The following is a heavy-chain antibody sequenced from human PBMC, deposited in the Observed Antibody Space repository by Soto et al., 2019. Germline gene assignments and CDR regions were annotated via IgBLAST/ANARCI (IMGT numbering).Heavy chain of an antibody. Sequence: ASVKVCCKASGYTFTSYYMHWVRQAPGQGLEWMGIINPSGGSTSYAQKFQGRVTMTRDTSTSTVYMELSSLRSEDTAVYYCARVDYCSSTSCHPRGGLDYFDYWGYVPMGTVSS. D-gene: IGHD2-2*01. CDR3: ARVDYCSSTSCHPRGGLDYFDY. J-gene: IGHJ4*01. CDR2: INPSGGST. V-gene: IGHV1-46*01. CDR1: GYTFTSYY.